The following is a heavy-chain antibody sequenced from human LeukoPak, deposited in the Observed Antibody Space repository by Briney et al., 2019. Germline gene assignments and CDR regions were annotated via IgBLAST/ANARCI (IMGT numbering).Heavy chain of an antibody. CDR3: FVGYGDY. D-gene: IGHD5-12*01. J-gene: IGHJ4*02. Sequence: PSETLSLTCTVSGGSISSYYWSWIRQPPGKGLEWIGYIYYSGSTNYNPSLKSRVTISVDTSKNQFSLKLSSVTAADTAVYYCFVGYGDYWGQGTLVTVSS. V-gene: IGHV4-59*12. CDR1: GGSISSYY. CDR2: IYYSGST.